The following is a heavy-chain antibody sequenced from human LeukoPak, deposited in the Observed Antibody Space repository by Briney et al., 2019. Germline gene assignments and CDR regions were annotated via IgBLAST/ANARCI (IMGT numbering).Heavy chain of an antibody. CDR1: GDTVSTNRAV. J-gene: IGHJ4*02. CDR3: ARDSLTVTTAFDH. D-gene: IGHD4-17*01. CDR2: TYYRSKWYN. V-gene: IGHV6-1*01. Sequence: SQALSLTCVISGDTVSTNRAVWNWIRQSPSRGLEWLGRTYYRSKWYNDYAVSVKSRITINPDTSKNQFSLQLNSVTPEDTAIYYYARDSLTVTTAFDHWGPGTLVTVSS.